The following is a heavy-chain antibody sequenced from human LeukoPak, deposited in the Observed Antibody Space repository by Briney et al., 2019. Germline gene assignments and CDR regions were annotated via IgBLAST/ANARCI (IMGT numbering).Heavy chain of an antibody. CDR2: IYNSGST. CDR1: GGSISSYY. V-gene: IGHV4-59*01. D-gene: IGHD6-13*01. CDR3: ARVGPSSSWYYDY. Sequence: SETLSLTCSVSGGSISSYYWSWIRQSPGKGLEWIGYIYNSGSTNYNPSLKSRVTISVDTSKNQFSLKLSSVTAADTAVYYCARVGPSSSWYYDYWGQGTLVTVSS. J-gene: IGHJ4*02.